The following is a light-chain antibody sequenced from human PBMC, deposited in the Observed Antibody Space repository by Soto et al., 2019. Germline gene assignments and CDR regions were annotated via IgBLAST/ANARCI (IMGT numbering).Light chain of an antibody. V-gene: IGKV1-5*03. CDR3: QQYNSSWT. CDR2: KAS. Sequence: DIQMTQSPSTLSASVGDRVTITCRASQSISSWLAWYQQKPGKAPKLLIYKASSLESGVPSRFSVSGSGTEFTLTISSLQPDDFATYYCQQYNSSWTFGQGTKVEIK. J-gene: IGKJ1*01. CDR1: QSISSW.